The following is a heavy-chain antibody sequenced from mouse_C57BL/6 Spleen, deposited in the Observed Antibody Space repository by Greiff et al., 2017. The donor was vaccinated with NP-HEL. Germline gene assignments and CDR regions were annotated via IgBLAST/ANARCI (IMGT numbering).Heavy chain of an antibody. CDR2: INPNNGGT. CDR3: ARSGGRQLRFPFAY. CDR1: GYTFTDYY. J-gene: IGHJ3*01. Sequence: EVQLQQSGPELVKPGASVKISCKASGYTFTDYYMNWVKQSHGKSLEWIGDINPNNGGTSYNQKFKGKATLTVDKSSSTAYMELRSLTSEDSAVYYCARSGGRQLRFPFAYWGQGTLVTVSA. D-gene: IGHD3-2*02. V-gene: IGHV1-26*01.